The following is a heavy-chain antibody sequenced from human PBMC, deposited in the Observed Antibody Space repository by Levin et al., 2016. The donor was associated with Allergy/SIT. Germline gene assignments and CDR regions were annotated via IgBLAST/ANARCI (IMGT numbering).Heavy chain of an antibody. D-gene: IGHD3-10*01. Sequence: SETLSLTCTVSGGSISSSSYYWGWIRQPPGKGLEWIGSIYYSGSTYYSPSLKSRVTISVDTSKNQFSLKLSSVTAADTAVYYCARRGVVRGKLTTFDPWGQGTLVTVSS. CDR3: ARRGVVRGKLTTFDP. CDR1: GGSISSSSYY. J-gene: IGHJ5*02. CDR2: IYYSGST. V-gene: IGHV4-39*01.